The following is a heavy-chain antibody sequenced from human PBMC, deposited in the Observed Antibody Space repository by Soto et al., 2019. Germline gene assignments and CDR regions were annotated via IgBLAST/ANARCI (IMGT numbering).Heavy chain of an antibody. V-gene: IGHV1-69*13. J-gene: IGHJ6*02. CDR3: ARLFDGSGSDRGMDV. CDR1: GGSFSSYA. Sequence: SVKVSCKDSGGSFSSYAISWVRQAPGQGLEWMGGIIPIFGTANYAQKFQGRVTITADESTSTAYMELSSLRSEDTAVYYCARLFDGSGSDRGMDVWGQGTTVTVS. CDR2: IIPIFGTA. D-gene: IGHD3-10*01.